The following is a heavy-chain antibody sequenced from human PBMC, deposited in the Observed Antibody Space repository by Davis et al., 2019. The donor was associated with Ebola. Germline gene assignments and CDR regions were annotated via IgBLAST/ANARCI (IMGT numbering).Heavy chain of an antibody. CDR2: INAGNGNT. Sequence: AASVTVSCKASGYTFTSYALHWVRQAPGQRLEWMAWINAGNGNTKYSQKFQGRVTITRDTSASTAYMELNSLRSEDTAVYYCARGVAVAGRRGDWFDPWGQGTLVTVSS. D-gene: IGHD6-19*01. V-gene: IGHV1-3*01. J-gene: IGHJ5*02. CDR1: GYTFTSYA. CDR3: ARGVAVAGRRGDWFDP.